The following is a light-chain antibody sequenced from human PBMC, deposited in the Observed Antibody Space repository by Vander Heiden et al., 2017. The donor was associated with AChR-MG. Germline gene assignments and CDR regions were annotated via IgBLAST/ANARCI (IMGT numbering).Light chain of an antibody. CDR3: AAWDDGLKGPV. CDR2: SNN. V-gene: IGLV1-44*01. Sequence: QSVLTHPPSAPGTPGQRVNISCSGSSSTIGDNNVHWYQKLPGAAPKLRIFSNNERPSGVPDRFSGSKSGTSASLAIRGLQSEDEADYYCAAWDDGLKGPVFGGGTKLTVL. CDR1: SSTIGDNN. J-gene: IGLJ2*01.